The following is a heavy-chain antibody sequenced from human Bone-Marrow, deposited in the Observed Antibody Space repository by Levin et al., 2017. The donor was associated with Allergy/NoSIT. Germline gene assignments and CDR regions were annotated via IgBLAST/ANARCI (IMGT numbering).Heavy chain of an antibody. CDR1: GFTFDDYG. Sequence: GGSLRLSCAASGFTFDDYGMSWVRQAPGKGLEWVSGINWNGGSTGYADSVKGRFTISRDNAKNSLYLQMNSLRAEDTALYYCAREGRYCSSTSCYIGTMDVWGKGTTVTVSS. V-gene: IGHV3-20*04. D-gene: IGHD2-2*01. J-gene: IGHJ6*03. CDR2: INWNGGST. CDR3: AREGRYCSSTSCYIGTMDV.